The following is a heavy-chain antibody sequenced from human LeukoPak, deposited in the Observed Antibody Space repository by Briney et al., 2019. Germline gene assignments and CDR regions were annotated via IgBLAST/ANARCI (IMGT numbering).Heavy chain of an antibody. Sequence: GGSLRLSCAASGLTFSTYSMNWVRKAPGKGLEWVSSISSSSSYIYYADSVKGRFTISRDNAKNSLYLQMNSLRAEDTAVYYCARDNSCSSTSCYIWYYYGIDVWGQGTTVTVSS. D-gene: IGHD2-2*02. CDR2: ISSSSSYI. V-gene: IGHV3-21*01. J-gene: IGHJ6*02. CDR3: ARDNSCSSTSCYIWYYYGIDV. CDR1: GLTFSTYS.